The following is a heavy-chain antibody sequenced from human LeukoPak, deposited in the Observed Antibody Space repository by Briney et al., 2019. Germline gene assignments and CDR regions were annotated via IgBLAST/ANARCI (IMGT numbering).Heavy chain of an antibody. V-gene: IGHV3-30-3*01. CDR1: GFTFSSFA. D-gene: IGHD6-19*01. J-gene: IGHJ4*02. Sequence: GRSLRLSCAASGFTFSSFAMPWVRQAPGKGLEWVAVISFDGSNKYYADSEKGRFTISRDNSKNTLYLRMNSLRAEDTAVYYCARRAVGFDYWGQGTQVTVSS. CDR2: ISFDGSNK. CDR3: ARRAVGFDY.